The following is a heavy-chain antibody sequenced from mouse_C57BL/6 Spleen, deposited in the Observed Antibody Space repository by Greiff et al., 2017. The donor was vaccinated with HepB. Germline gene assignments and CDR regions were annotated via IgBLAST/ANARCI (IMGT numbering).Heavy chain of an antibody. D-gene: IGHD2-1*01. J-gene: IGHJ2*01. CDR1: GYAFSSYW. CDR2: IYPGDGDT. CDR3: ASGGIYGNSLLN. V-gene: IGHV1-80*01. Sequence: VQLQQSGAELVKPGASVKISCKASGYAFSSYWMNWVKQRPGKGLEWIGQIYPGDGDTNYNGKFKGKATLTADKSSSTAYMQLSSLTSEDSAVYFCASGGIYGNSLLNWGQGTTLTVSS.